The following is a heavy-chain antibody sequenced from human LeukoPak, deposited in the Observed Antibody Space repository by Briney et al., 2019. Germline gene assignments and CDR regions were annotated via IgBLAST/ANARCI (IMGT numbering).Heavy chain of an antibody. CDR3: AIFHSSGWYYFDY. D-gene: IGHD6-19*01. V-gene: IGHV4-59*01. CDR2: IYYSGST. Sequence: SETLSLTRTVSGGSISSYYWSWIRQPPGKGLEWIGHIYYSGSTNYNPSLKSRVTISVDTSKNQFSLKLSSVTAADTAVYYCAIFHSSGWYYFDYWGQGTLVTVSS. J-gene: IGHJ4*02. CDR1: GGSISSYY.